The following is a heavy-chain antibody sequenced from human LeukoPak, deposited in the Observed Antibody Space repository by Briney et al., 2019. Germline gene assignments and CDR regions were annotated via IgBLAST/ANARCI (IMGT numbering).Heavy chain of an antibody. CDR2: ISGSGGST. CDR1: GFTLSSYA. CDR3: AKFVRYFDWPGVDAFDI. J-gene: IGHJ3*02. Sequence: GGSLRLSCAASGFTLSSYAMSWVRQAPGKGLEWVSAISGSGGSTYYADSVKGRFTISRDNSKNTLYLQMNSLRAEDTAVYYCAKFVRYFDWPGVDAFDIWGQGTMVTVSS. D-gene: IGHD3-9*01. V-gene: IGHV3-23*01.